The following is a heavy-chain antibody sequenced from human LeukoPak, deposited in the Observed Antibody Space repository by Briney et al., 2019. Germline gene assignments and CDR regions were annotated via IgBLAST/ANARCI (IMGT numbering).Heavy chain of an antibody. CDR2: INHSGST. CDR1: GGSFSGCY. Sequence: SETLSLTCAVYGGSFSGCYWSWIRQPPGKGLEWIGEINHSGSTNYNPSLKSRVTISVDTSKNQFSLKLSSVTAADTAVYYCARDDDYGDPTWFDPWGQGTLVTVSS. CDR3: ARDDDYGDPTWFDP. J-gene: IGHJ5*02. V-gene: IGHV4-34*01. D-gene: IGHD4-17*01.